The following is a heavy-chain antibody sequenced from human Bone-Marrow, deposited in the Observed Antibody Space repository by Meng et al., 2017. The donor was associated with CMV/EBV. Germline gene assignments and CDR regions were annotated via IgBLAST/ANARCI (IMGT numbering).Heavy chain of an antibody. J-gene: IGHJ4*02. Sequence: GESLKISCAASGFTFSSYWMHWVRQAPGKGLEWVAFIHYDGSHKDYADSVKGRLTISRDNSRNMLFLQMNSLRPEDTAVYYCAKVRNYYGAGSYYKGLDYWGQGTLVTVSS. CDR3: AKVRNYYGAGSYYKGLDY. CDR2: IHYDGSHK. CDR1: GFTFSSYW. V-gene: IGHV3-30*02. D-gene: IGHD3-10*01.